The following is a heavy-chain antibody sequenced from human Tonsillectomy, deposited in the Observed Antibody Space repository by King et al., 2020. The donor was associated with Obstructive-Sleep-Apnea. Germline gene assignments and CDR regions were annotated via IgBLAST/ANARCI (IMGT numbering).Heavy chain of an antibody. CDR1: GFTFSSYS. V-gene: IGHV3-21*01. D-gene: IGHD6-13*01. Sequence: LVESGGGLVKPGGSLRLSCAASGFTFSSYSMNWVRQAPGKGLEWVSSISRSSSYIYYANSVNGRFTLFRDNAKNSLYLQMNSLRAEDTAVYYCAQGSSWDYYYYGMDVWGQGTTVTVSS. CDR2: ISRSSSYI. CDR3: AQGSSWDYYYYGMDV. J-gene: IGHJ6*02.